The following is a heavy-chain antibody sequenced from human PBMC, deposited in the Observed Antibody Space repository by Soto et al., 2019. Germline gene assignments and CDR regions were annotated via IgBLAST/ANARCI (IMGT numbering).Heavy chain of an antibody. V-gene: IGHV3-7*05. CDR3: ARDGGSRGWRWGYYAEWY. CDR2: IKQDGSEK. D-gene: IGHD1-26*01. Sequence: GGSLRLSCAASGFTFSSYWMSWVRQAPGKGLEWVANIKQDGSEKYYVDSVKGRFTISRDNAKNSLYLQMNSLRAEDTAVYYCARDGGSRGWRWGYYAEWYWGQGTLVTVSS. CDR1: GFTFSSYW. J-gene: IGHJ4*02.